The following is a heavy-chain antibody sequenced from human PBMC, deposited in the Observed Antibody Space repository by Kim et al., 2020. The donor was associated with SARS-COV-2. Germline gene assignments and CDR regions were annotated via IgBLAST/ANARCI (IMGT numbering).Heavy chain of an antibody. CDR3: ARDLGYCSGGSCQSDYYGMDV. CDR2: ISYDGSNK. D-gene: IGHD2-15*01. CDR1: GFTFSSYA. J-gene: IGHJ6*02. V-gene: IGHV3-30*04. Sequence: GGSLRLSCAASGFTFSSYAMHWVRQAPGKGLEWVAVISYDGSNKYYADSVKGRFTISRDNSKNTLYLQMNSLRAEDTAVYYCARDLGYCSGGSCQSDYYGMDVWGQGTTVTVSS.